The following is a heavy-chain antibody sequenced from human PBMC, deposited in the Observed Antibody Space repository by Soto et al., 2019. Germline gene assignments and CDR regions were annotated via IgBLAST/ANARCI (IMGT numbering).Heavy chain of an antibody. CDR3: ARGGVDYYDSSGYYFSPYYFDY. D-gene: IGHD3-22*01. J-gene: IGHJ4*02. CDR1: GGSICSGGYS. Sequence: SETLSLTCAVSGGSICSGGYSWSWIRQPPGKGLEWIGYIYHSGSTYYNPSLKSRVTISVDRSKNQFSLKLSSVTAADTAVYYCARGGVDYYDSSGYYFSPYYFDYWGQGTLVTVSS. V-gene: IGHV4-30-2*01. CDR2: IYHSGST.